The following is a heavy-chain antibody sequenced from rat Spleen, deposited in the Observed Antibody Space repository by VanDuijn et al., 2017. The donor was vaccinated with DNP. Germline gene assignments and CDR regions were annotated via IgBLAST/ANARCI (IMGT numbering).Heavy chain of an antibody. J-gene: IGHJ2*01. Sequence: EVQLVESGGGLVQPGRSLKLSCAASGFTFSDYNMAWVRQAPKKGLEWVATISYDGHSTYYRDSVKGRFTISRDNAKSILYLQMDSLRSEDTATYYCARRTTGLFDYWGQGVMVTVSS. CDR1: GFTFSDYN. CDR3: ARRTTGLFDY. V-gene: IGHV5-7*01. CDR2: ISYDGHST. D-gene: IGHD1-1*01.